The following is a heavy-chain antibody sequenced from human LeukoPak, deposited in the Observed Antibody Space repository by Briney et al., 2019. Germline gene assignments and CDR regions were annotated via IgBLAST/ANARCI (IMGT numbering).Heavy chain of an antibody. Sequence: GGSLRLSCAASGFRFSGYSMNWVRQAPGKGLEWVPYISHTGSTMSYADSVKGRFTISRDNARNSLHLQMNSLRAEDTAVYYCARAGIQLWLSFPFDYWGQGTLVTVSS. J-gene: IGHJ4*02. CDR1: GFRFSGYS. D-gene: IGHD5-18*01. CDR2: ISHTGSTM. V-gene: IGHV3-48*04. CDR3: ARAGIQLWLSFPFDY.